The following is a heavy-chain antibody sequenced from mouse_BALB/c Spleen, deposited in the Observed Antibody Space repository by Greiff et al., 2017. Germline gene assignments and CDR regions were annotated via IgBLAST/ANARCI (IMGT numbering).Heavy chain of an antibody. V-gene: IGHV5-9-4*01. CDR2: ISSGGSYT. Sequence: GQLVESGGGLVKPGGSLKLSCAASGFTFSSYAMSWVRQSPEKRLEWVAEISSGGSYTYYPDTVTGRFTISRDNAKNTLYLEMSSLRSEDTAMYYCARVNYGNYVGMDYWGQGTSVTVSS. CDR3: ARVNYGNYVGMDY. CDR1: GFTFSSYA. J-gene: IGHJ4*01. D-gene: IGHD2-1*01.